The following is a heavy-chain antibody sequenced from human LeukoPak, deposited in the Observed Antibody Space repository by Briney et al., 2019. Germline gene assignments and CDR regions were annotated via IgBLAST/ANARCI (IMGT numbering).Heavy chain of an antibody. Sequence: SETLSLTCTVSGASLSRESYYWSWIRQPAGEGLEWIGHIYHTGSTNYNPSLKSRVTISVDTSKNQCSLNLSSVTAADTAVYYCARVLSGWYGMDVWGQGTTVTVSS. J-gene: IGHJ6*02. CDR3: ARVLSGWYGMDV. V-gene: IGHV4-61*10. CDR1: GASLSRESYY. CDR2: IYHTGST. D-gene: IGHD6-19*01.